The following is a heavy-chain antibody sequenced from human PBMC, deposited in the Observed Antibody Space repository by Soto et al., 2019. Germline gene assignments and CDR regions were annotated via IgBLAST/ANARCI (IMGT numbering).Heavy chain of an antibody. J-gene: IGHJ4*02. D-gene: IGHD6-13*01. CDR1: GYTFTSYA. Sequence: QVQLVQSGAEVKKPGASVKVSCKASGYTFTSYALHWVRQAPGQGLEWMGWINPGNGDTKYSQKFQGRVTIIRDTSANIDYMELHSLRSEDTAVFYCASDDASSIDSWGQGTLVTVSS. CDR3: ASDDASSIDS. V-gene: IGHV1-3*01. CDR2: INPGNGDT.